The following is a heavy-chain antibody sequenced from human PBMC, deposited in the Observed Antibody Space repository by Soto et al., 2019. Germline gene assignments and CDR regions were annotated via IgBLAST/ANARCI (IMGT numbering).Heavy chain of an antibody. CDR3: ARGRYSSSWYYNWFDP. J-gene: IGHJ5*02. D-gene: IGHD6-13*01. Sequence: NPSETLSLTCAVYGGSFSGYYWSWIRQPPGKGLEWIGEINHSGSTNYNPSLKSRVTISVDTSKNQFSLKLSSVTAADTAVYYCARGRYSSSWYYNWFDPWGQGTLFTVSS. CDR1: GGSFSGYY. V-gene: IGHV4-34*01. CDR2: INHSGST.